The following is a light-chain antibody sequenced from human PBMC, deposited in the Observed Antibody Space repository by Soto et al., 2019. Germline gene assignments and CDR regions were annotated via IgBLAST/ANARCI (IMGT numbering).Light chain of an antibody. CDR2: LVS. J-gene: IGKJ1*01. CDR3: MQAVQIPGT. CDR1: QSLLHVNGYTY. V-gene: IGKV2-28*01. Sequence: DIVMTQSPLSLPVTPGEPASISCRSSQSLLHVNGYTYLDWYLQKPGQSPQLLMYLVSIRASGVPDRFSGSGSGTDFTLKIGRVEAEDVGVYYCMQAVQIPGTFGQGTKVEIK.